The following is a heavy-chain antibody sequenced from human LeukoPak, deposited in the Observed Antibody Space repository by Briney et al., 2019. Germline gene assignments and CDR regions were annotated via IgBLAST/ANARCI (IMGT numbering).Heavy chain of an antibody. Sequence: SETLSLTCAVYGGSFSGYYWSWIRQPPGKGLEWIGEINHSGSTNYNPSLKSRVTISVDTSKNQFSLKLSSVTAADTAVYYCARPRYSPMAHDIWGQGTMVTVSS. CDR2: INHSGST. D-gene: IGHD5-24*01. J-gene: IGHJ3*02. V-gene: IGHV4-34*01. CDR3: ARPRYSPMAHDI. CDR1: GGSFSGYY.